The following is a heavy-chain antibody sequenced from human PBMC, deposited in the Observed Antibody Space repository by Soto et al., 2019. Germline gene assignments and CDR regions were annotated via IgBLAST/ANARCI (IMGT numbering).Heavy chain of an antibody. CDR3: TRSSGSYYNVHDY. CDR1: GYTFTSCD. D-gene: IGHD3-10*01. V-gene: IGHV1-8*01. J-gene: IGHJ4*02. Sequence: QVQLVQSGAEVKKPGASVKVSCKASGYTFTSCDINWVRQATGKGLEWMGWMNPNSGNTGYAQKFQGRVTMTRNTSISTAYMELSSLRSDDTAVYYCTRSSGSYYNVHDYWGQGTLVTVSS. CDR2: MNPNSGNT.